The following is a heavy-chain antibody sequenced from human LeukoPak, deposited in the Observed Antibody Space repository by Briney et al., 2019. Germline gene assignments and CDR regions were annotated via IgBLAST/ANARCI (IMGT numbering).Heavy chain of an antibody. CDR1: GFTFSSYG. CDR3: AKDVREHGSGKGPKGRRGSAFDI. Sequence: PGRSLRLSCAASGFTFSSYGMHWVRQAPGKGLEWVAFIRYDGSNKYYADSVKGRFTISRDNSKNTLYLQMNSLRAEDTAVYYCAKDVREHGSGKGPKGRRGSAFDIWGQGTMVTVSS. V-gene: IGHV3-30*02. J-gene: IGHJ3*02. CDR2: IRYDGSNK. D-gene: IGHD3-10*01.